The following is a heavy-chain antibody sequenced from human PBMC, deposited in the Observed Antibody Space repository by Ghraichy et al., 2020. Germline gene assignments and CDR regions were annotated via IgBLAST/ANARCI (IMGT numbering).Heavy chain of an antibody. V-gene: IGHV3-53*04. CDR1: GFTVSSNY. CDR3: ARGARSIAAAAAGFYYYYGMDV. D-gene: IGHD6-13*01. CDR2: IYSGGST. Sequence: GGSLRLSCAASGFTVSSNYMSWVRQAPGKGLEWVSVIYSGGSTYYADSVKGRFTISRHNSKNTLYLQMNSLRAEDTAVYYCARGARSIAAAAAGFYYYYGMDVWGQGTTVTVSS. J-gene: IGHJ6*02.